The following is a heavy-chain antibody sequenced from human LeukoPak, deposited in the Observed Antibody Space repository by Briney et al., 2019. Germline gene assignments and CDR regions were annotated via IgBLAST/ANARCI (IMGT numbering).Heavy chain of an antibody. V-gene: IGHV1-2*02. CDR1: GYTFTGYY. D-gene: IGHD3-22*01. CDR2: INPNSGGT. CDR3: ARGPRYYDSSDHDY. Sequence: ASVKVSFKASGYTFTGYYMHWVRQAPGQGLEWMGWINPNSGGTNYAQKFQGRVTMTRDTSISTAYMELSRLRSDDTAVYYCARGPRYYDSSDHDYWGQGTLVTVSS. J-gene: IGHJ4*02.